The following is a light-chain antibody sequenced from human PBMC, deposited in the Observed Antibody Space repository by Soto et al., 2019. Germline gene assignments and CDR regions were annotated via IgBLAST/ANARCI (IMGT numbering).Light chain of an antibody. CDR3: QQHDNWPRT. J-gene: IGKJ2*01. CDR1: QSVSSN. Sequence: EIVMTQSPATLSVSPGERATLSCRASQSVSSNLAWYHQAPGQAPRLLIYGASTRASGVPARFSGSRSGTEFTLTISSLQSEDFAVYYCQQHDNWPRTFGQGTKLDIK. CDR2: GAS. V-gene: IGKV3-15*01.